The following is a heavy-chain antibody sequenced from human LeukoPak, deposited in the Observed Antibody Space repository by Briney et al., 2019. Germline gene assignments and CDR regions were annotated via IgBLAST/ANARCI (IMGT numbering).Heavy chain of an antibody. Sequence: SETLSLTCTVSGGSISSGDYYWSWIRQPPGKGLEWIGYIYYSGSTYYNPSLKSRVTISVDTSKNQFSLKLSSVTAADTAVYYCARHWRQQLVLDYWGQGTLVTVSS. CDR1: GGSISSGDYY. D-gene: IGHD6-6*01. V-gene: IGHV4-30-4*01. CDR3: ARHWRQQLVLDY. CDR2: IYYSGST. J-gene: IGHJ4*02.